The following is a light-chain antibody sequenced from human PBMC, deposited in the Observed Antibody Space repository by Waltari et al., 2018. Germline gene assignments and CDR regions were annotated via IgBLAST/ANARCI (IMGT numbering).Light chain of an antibody. Sequence: EIVLTQSPATLSVSLGERATLSCRASQSVYTNLAWYQQRPGQAPRLLIYGASTRGTDIPGRFIGIGSGTEFTLTITTLQAEDFAVYYCQQYNKWPLTFGGGTKVEI. CDR3: QQYNKWPLT. J-gene: IGKJ4*01. V-gene: IGKV3D-15*01. CDR1: QSVYTN. CDR2: GAS.